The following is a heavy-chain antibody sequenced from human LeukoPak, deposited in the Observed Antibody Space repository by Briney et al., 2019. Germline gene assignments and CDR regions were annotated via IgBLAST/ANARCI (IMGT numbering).Heavy chain of an antibody. J-gene: IGHJ4*02. CDR1: GFTFSSYA. CDR2: ISGSGGST. CDR3: AKDRVRGYSYGYWDY. V-gene: IGHV3-23*01. D-gene: IGHD5-18*01. Sequence: PGGALRLSCAASGFTFSSYAMSWVRQAPGKGLEWVSAISGSGGSTYYADSVKGRFTISRDNSKNTLYLQMNSLRDEDTAVYYCAKDRVRGYSYGYWDYWGQGTLVTVSS.